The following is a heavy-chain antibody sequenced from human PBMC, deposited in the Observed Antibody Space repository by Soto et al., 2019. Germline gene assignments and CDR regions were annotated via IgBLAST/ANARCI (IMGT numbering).Heavy chain of an antibody. J-gene: IGHJ4*02. CDR3: ARGVNSNLGLGGYFDY. V-gene: IGHV3-30-3*01. CDR2: ISYDGSNK. D-gene: IGHD3-16*01. CDR1: GFTFSSYA. Sequence: QVQLVESGGGVVQPGRSLRLSCAASGFTFSSYAMHWVRQAPGKGLEWVAVISYDGSNKYYADSVKGRFTISRDNSKNTLYLQMNSLRAEGTAVYYCARGVNSNLGLGGYFDYWGQGTLVTVSS.